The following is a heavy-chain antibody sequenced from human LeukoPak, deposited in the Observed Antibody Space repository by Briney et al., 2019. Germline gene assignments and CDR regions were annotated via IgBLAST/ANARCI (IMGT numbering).Heavy chain of an antibody. CDR2: IYTSGST. V-gene: IGHV4-4*07. CDR1: GGSSNNYY. J-gene: IGHJ4*02. Sequence: PSETLSLTCTVSGGSSNNYYWSWIRQSAGKGLEWIGRIYTSGSTNYNPSLKSRVSMSVDTSKNQFSLRLRSVTAADTAVYYCARGGGGLPQDYFDYWGQGTLVTVSS. CDR3: ARGGGGLPQDYFDY. D-gene: IGHD2-15*01.